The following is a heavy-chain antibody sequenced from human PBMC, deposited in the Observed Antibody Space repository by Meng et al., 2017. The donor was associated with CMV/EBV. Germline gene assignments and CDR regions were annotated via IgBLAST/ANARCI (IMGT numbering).Heavy chain of an antibody. CDR3: ARVAAAVKYYFDY. CDR2: ISYDGSNK. J-gene: IGHJ4*02. CDR1: GFTFSSYA. D-gene: IGHD6-13*01. Sequence: SLRLSCAASGFTFSSYAMHWVRQTPGKGLEWVAVISYDGSNKYYADSVKGRFTISRDNSKNTLYLQMNSLRAEDTAVYYCARVAAAVKYYFDYWGQGTLVTSPQ. V-gene: IGHV3-30*04.